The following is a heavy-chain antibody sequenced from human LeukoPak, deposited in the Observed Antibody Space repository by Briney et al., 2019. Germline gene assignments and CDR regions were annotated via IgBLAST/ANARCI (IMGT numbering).Heavy chain of an antibody. CDR2: INPNSGGT. Sequence: ASVKVSCKASGYTFTSYYMHWVRQAPGQGLEWMGWINPNSGGTNYAQKFQGRVTMTRDTSISTAYMELSRLRSDDTAVYYCARGERYYDILTGYYTYWGQGTLVTVSS. V-gene: IGHV1-2*02. CDR3: ARGERYYDILTGYYTY. J-gene: IGHJ4*02. CDR1: GYTFTSYY. D-gene: IGHD3-9*01.